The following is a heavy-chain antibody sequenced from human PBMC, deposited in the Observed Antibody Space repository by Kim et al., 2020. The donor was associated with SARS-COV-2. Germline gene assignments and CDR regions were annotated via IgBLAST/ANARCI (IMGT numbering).Heavy chain of an antibody. CDR1: GGTFSSFG. CDR2: ITPVRQTT. V-gene: IGHV1-69*11. Sequence: SVKVSCKASGGTFSSFGISWVRQAPGQGLEWMGSITPVRQTTNYAQKFQGRFIITADETTTAYMELRRLKSDDTAIYYCAGGPYSGGDGYDELEHYYF. CDR3: AGGPYSGGDGYDELEHYYF. J-gene: IGHJ4*01. D-gene: IGHD5-12*01.